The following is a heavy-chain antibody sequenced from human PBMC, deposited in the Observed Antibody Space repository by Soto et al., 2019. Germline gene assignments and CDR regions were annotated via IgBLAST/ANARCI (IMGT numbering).Heavy chain of an antibody. V-gene: IGHV2-5*02. CDR2: IYWDDEK. CDR3: AHRAYFDSGKQFDY. J-gene: IGHJ4*02. D-gene: IGHD3-10*01. Sequence: QITLKESGPTLVKPTQTRTLTCTFSGFSLSTSGVGVGWIRQPPGKALEWLAIIYWDDEKRYSPSLKTRLTVTKDTSKNQVVLTMTNVDPVDTATYYCAHRAYFDSGKQFDYWGQGTLVSVSS. CDR1: GFSLSTSGVG.